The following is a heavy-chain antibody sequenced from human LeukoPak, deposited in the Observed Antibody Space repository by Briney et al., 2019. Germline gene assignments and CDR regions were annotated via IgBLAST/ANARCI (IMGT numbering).Heavy chain of an antibody. Sequence: SQTLSLTCAISGDSVSSNSAAWNWIRQSPSRGLEWLGRTYYRSKWYNDYAVSVKSRITINPDTSKNQFSLQLNSVTPEDTAVYYCARDSGILHGDHYYFDYWGQGTLVTVSS. V-gene: IGHV6-1*01. CDR1: GDSVSSNSAA. D-gene: IGHD4-17*01. J-gene: IGHJ4*02. CDR2: TYYRSKWYN. CDR3: ARDSGILHGDHYYFDY.